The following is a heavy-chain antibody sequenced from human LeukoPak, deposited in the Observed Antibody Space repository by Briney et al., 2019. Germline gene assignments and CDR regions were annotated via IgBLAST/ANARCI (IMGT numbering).Heavy chain of an antibody. V-gene: IGHV1-69*13. J-gene: IGHJ4*02. D-gene: IGHD4-17*01. CDR3: ARSPRYGDYQYYFDY. CDR2: IIPIFGTA. Sequence: ASVKVSCKASGGTFSSYAISWVRQAPGQGLEWMGGIIPIFGTANYAQKFQGRVTITADESTSTAYMELSSLRSEDTAVYYCARSPRYGDYQYYFDYWGQGTLVTVSS. CDR1: GGTFSSYA.